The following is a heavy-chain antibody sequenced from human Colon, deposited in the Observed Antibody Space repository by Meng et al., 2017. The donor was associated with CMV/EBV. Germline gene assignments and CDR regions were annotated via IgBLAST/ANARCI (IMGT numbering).Heavy chain of an antibody. CDR2: IKHDGHEE. CDR1: GFTFSSYW. D-gene: IGHD1-7*01. V-gene: IGHV3-7*01. J-gene: IGHJ4*02. Sequence: GESLKISCNASGFTFSSYWMNWVRRVPGKGLEWVAKIKHDGHEEKYLDSVEGRFIISRDNTKKSLYLQMNSLRVEDTDLYICVRSTGWNSYFDFWGQGAQVTVSS. CDR3: VRSTGWNSYFDF.